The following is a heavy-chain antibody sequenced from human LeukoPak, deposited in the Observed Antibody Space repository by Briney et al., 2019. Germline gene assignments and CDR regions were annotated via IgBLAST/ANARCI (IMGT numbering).Heavy chain of an antibody. CDR1: GYTFTGYY. Sequence: ASVKVSCKASGYTFTGYYMHWVRQAPGQGLEWMGWINPDSDGTNYAQKFQGRVTMTRDTSISIAYMELSRLRSDDTAVYYCARAAHAPPSLAAAGSSYYFEYWGQGTLVTVSS. CDR2: INPDSDGT. J-gene: IGHJ4*02. D-gene: IGHD6-13*01. CDR3: ARAAHAPPSLAAAGSSYYFEY. V-gene: IGHV1-2*02.